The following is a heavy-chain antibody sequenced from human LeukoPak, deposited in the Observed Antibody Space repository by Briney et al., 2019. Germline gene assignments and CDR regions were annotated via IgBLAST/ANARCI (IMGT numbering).Heavy chain of an antibody. CDR1: GDSVSSNSVA. D-gene: IGHD5-12*01. CDR2: TYYRSKWYN. CDR3: ARDRGYVFDY. J-gene: IGHJ4*02. V-gene: IGHV6-1*01. Sequence: SQTLSLTCAISGDSVSSNSVAWNWIRQSPSRGLEWLGRTYYRSKWYNDYAVSVKSRITINPDTSKNQFSLHLNSVTPEDTVVYYRARDRGYVFDYWGQGTLVTVSS.